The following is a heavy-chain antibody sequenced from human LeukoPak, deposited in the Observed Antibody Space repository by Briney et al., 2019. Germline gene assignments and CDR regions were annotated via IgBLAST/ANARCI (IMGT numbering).Heavy chain of an antibody. CDR2: INSDGSRT. Sequence: GGSLRLSCAASGFTFSAYWMHWVRQAPGKGLVWVSRINSDGSRTTYADSVKGRFTISRDNAKNTLYLQMNSLRAEDTAVYYCARDGDTTLYYFDYWGQGTLVTVSS. V-gene: IGHV3-74*01. CDR1: GFTFSAYW. CDR3: ARDGDTTLYYFDY. J-gene: IGHJ4*02. D-gene: IGHD3-10*01.